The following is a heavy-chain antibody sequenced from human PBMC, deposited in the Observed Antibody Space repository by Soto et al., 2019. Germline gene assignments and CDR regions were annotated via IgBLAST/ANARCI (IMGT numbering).Heavy chain of an antibody. D-gene: IGHD3-3*01. Sequence: QVQLVESGGGVVQPGRSLRLSCEASGFTFSSKGMPWVRQAPGKGLEGGAVIWYDGSNKYYADSVKGRFTISRDNSKNTLYLQMNSLRAEDTAVYYCARGGGITIFGVVIPTYYFDYWGQGTLVTVSS. CDR3: ARGGGITIFGVVIPTYYFDY. J-gene: IGHJ4*02. CDR2: IWYDGSNK. CDR1: GFTFSSKG. V-gene: IGHV3-33*01.